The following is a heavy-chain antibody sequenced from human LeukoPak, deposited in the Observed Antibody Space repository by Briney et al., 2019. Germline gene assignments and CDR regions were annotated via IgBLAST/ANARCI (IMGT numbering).Heavy chain of an antibody. V-gene: IGHV4-61*02. D-gene: IGHD3-10*01. CDR2: IYTSGST. CDR3: ARTSRATDGGSGSEFDY. J-gene: IGHJ4*02. Sequence: SQTLSLTCTVSGGSICSGSYYWSWIRQPAGKGLEWIGRIYTSGSTNYNPSLKSRVTISVDTSKNQFSLKLSSVTAADTAVYYCARTSRATDGGSGSEFDYWGQGTLVTVSS. CDR1: GGSICSGSYY.